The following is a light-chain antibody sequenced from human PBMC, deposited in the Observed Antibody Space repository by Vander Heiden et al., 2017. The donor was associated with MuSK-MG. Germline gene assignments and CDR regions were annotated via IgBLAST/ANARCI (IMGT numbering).Light chain of an antibody. J-gene: IGLJ2*01. CDR2: RDV. V-gene: IGLV3-9*01. CDR3: QVWDSSTHVV. CDR1: NIGSKN. Sequence: HELTHPLPVSVALGRTARITCGGNNIGSKNVHWYQLKPGQAPVLVIYRDVNRPSGIPERFSGSNSGNTATLTISGAQAGDEADYYCQVWDSSTHVVFGGGTKLTVL.